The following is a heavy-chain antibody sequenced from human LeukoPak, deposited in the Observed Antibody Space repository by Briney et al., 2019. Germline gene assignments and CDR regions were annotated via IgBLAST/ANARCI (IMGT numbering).Heavy chain of an antibody. CDR2: IKTDGSTT. V-gene: IGHV3-74*01. D-gene: IGHD3-22*01. J-gene: IGHJ1*01. Sequence: GGSLRLSCAASGFTFSSYWMHWVRQAPGKGLVWVSRIKTDGSTTSYADSVKGRFTISRDNAKNSLYLQMDSLRAEDTAVYYCATYSSLNRREFQYWGQGTLLTVSS. CDR1: GFTFSSYW. CDR3: ATYSSLNRREFQY.